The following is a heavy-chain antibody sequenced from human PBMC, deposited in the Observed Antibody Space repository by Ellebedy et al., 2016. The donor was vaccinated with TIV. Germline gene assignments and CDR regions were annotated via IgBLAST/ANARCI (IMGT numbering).Heavy chain of an antibody. CDR3: ARDSLMVRGKEGYYGMDV. D-gene: IGHD3-10*01. V-gene: IGHV3-53*01. J-gene: IGHJ6*02. Sequence: GESLKISCAASGFTVSSNYMSWVRQAPGKGLEWVSVIYSGGSTYYADSVKGRFTISRDNSKNTLYLQMNSLRAEDTAVYYCARDSLMVRGKEGYYGMDVWGQGTTVTVSS. CDR2: IYSGGST. CDR1: GFTVSSNY.